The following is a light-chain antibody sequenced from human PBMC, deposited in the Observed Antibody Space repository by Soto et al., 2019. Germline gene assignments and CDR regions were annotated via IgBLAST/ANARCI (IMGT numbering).Light chain of an antibody. CDR1: QTIRTY. CDR2: AAS. V-gene: IGKV1-39*01. J-gene: IGKJ4*01. CDR3: QQGYNPPT. Sequence: DIQLTQSPSSLSASVGDRVTITCRASQTIRTYLNWYQQKPGKAPTLLIYAASSLQSGVPSRFSGSGSGTDFTLTISSLQPEDFATYCCQQGYNPPTFGGGTKVEI.